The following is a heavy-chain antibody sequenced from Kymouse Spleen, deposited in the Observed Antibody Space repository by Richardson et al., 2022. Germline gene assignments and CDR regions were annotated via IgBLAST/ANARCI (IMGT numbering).Heavy chain of an antibody. CDR3: ARDSSSYYGSGSYDYYYGMDV. Sequence: QVQLQESGPGLVKPSGTLSLTCAVSGGSISSSNWWSWVRQPPGKGLEWIGEIYHSGSTNYNPSLKSRVTISVDKSKNQFSLKLSSVTAADTAVYYCARDSSSYYGSGSYDYYYGMDVWGQGTTVTVSS. J-gene: IGHJ6*02. CDR2: IYHSGST. CDR1: GGSISSSNW. V-gene: IGHV4-4*02. D-gene: IGHD3-10*01.